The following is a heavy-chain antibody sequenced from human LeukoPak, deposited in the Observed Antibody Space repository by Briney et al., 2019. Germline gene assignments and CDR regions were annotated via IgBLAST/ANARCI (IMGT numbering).Heavy chain of an antibody. CDR1: GFTFSSYW. Sequence: PGGSLRLSCAASGFTFSSYWMSWVRQAPGKGLEWVANIKQDGGEKYFVDSVKGRFTISRDSSKNSLYLQMNSLRAEDTAVYYCVRDGGPYYFDCWGQGTLVTVSS. CDR3: VRDGGPYYFDC. D-gene: IGHD3-16*01. V-gene: IGHV3-7*01. CDR2: IKQDGGEK. J-gene: IGHJ4*02.